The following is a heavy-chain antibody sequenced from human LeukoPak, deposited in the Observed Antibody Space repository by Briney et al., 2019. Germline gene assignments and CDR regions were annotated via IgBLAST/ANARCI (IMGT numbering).Heavy chain of an antibody. Sequence: PGGSLRLSCAASGFTFSDYWMSWVRQAPGKGLEWVANIKQDGSEKYYVDSVKGRFTISRDNAKNSLYLQMNSLRAEDTAVYYCARDSPLLYSGSYEPFDYWGQGTLVTVSS. CDR3: ARDSPLLYSGSYEPFDY. CDR1: GFTFSDYW. V-gene: IGHV3-7*01. D-gene: IGHD1-26*01. CDR2: IKQDGSEK. J-gene: IGHJ4*02.